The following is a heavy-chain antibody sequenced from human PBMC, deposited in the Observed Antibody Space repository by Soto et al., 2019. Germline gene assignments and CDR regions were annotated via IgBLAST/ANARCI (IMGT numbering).Heavy chain of an antibody. D-gene: IGHD1-26*01. Sequence: QVQLVQSGAEVKRPGASVRFSCKASRYTFTSYAIFWVRQSPGQGLEWMGWMRTGSGDTHYAQKFQGRVTMTRDTSISTAYMELNNLVSDDTAVYYCARRSTTYLNEVIYDIWGQGTLVTVSS. CDR1: RYTFTSYA. CDR2: MRTGSGDT. CDR3: ARRSTTYLNEVIYDI. J-gene: IGHJ1*01. V-gene: IGHV1-2*02.